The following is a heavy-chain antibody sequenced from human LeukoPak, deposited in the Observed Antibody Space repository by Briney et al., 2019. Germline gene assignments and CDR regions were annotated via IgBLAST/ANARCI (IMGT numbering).Heavy chain of an antibody. J-gene: IGHJ1*01. V-gene: IGHV3-23*01. CDR2: ISGSGGST. CDR3: ARDTDYYDSPSYFQH. CDR1: GFTFSSYA. Sequence: GGSLRLSCAASGFTFSSYAMSWVRQAPGKGLEWVSAISGSGGSTYYADSVKGRFTISRDNSKNTLYLQMNSLRAEDTAVYYCARDTDYYDSPSYFQHRGQGTLVTVSS. D-gene: IGHD3-22*01.